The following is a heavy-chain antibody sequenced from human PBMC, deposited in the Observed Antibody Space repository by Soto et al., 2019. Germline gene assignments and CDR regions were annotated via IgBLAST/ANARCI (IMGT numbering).Heavy chain of an antibody. Sequence: QVQLQQWGARLLKPSETLSLTCAVYGGSFSGYYWSWIRQPPEKGLEWIGEINHSGSTNYNPSLKIRVTISVDTSKNTFSLKLSSVTAADTAVYYCARLHCSSTSCHAGFDYWGQGTLVTVSS. J-gene: IGHJ4*02. D-gene: IGHD2-2*01. CDR3: ARLHCSSTSCHAGFDY. V-gene: IGHV4-34*01. CDR2: INHSGST. CDR1: GGSFSGYY.